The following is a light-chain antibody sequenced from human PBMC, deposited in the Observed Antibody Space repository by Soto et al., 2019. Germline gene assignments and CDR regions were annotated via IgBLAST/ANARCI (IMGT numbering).Light chain of an antibody. Sequence: EIVLTQSPGTLSLSPLARATLSCRASPSVSSSYLAWYQQKPGQAPRLLIYGASSRATGIPDRFSGSGSGTDFTLTISRLEPEDVGVYYCQQYGSSLMYTFGQGTKLEIK. CDR2: GAS. CDR3: QQYGSSLMYT. CDR1: PSVSSSY. J-gene: IGKJ2*01. V-gene: IGKV3-20*01.